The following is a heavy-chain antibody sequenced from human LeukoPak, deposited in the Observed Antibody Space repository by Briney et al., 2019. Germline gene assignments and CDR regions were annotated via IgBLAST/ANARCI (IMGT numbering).Heavy chain of an antibody. V-gene: IGHV4-34*01. CDR1: GASFSDYY. Sequence: SETLSLTCAVYGASFSDYYWSWVRQSPGKGLEWIGEISHSGRTYYNLSLKSRVTISVDTSKKRFSLKLSSVTAADTAVYFCASWYYYGSGDFDYWGQGTLVTVSS. CDR2: ISHSGRT. J-gene: IGHJ4*02. D-gene: IGHD3-10*01. CDR3: ASWYYYGSGDFDY.